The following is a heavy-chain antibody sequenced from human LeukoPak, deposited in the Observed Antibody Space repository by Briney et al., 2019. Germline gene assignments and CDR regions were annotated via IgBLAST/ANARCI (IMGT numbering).Heavy chain of an antibody. Sequence: SETLSLTCAVYGGSSSGYYWSWIRQPPGKGLEWIGEINHSGSTNYNPSLKSRVTISVDTSKNQFSLKLSSVTAADTAVYYCAISYDSSGYYSRWGQGTLVTVSS. D-gene: IGHD3-22*01. CDR2: INHSGST. J-gene: IGHJ4*02. V-gene: IGHV4-34*01. CDR3: AISYDSSGYYSR. CDR1: GGSSSGYY.